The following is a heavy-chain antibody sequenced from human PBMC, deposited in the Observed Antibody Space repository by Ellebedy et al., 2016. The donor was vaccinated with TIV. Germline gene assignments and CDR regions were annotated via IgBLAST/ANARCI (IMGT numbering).Heavy chain of an antibody. J-gene: IGHJ6*02. CDR1: GFTVSSNY. V-gene: IGHV3-53*04. D-gene: IGHD3-10*01. Sequence: GESLKISCAASGFTVSSNYMSWVRQAPGKGLEWVSVIYSGGSTYYADSVKGRFTISRHNSKNTLYLQMNSLRAEVTAVYYCATEYYGSGRGEQCYGMDVWGQGTTVTVSS. CDR2: IYSGGST. CDR3: ATEYYGSGRGEQCYGMDV.